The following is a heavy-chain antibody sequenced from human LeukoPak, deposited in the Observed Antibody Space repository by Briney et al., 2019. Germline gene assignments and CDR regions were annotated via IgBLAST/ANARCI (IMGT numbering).Heavy chain of an antibody. V-gene: IGHV3-30-3*01. CDR3: ASSSMRWFGP. CDR1: GFTFSSYA. CDR2: ISYDGSNK. D-gene: IGHD2/OR15-2a*01. J-gene: IGHJ5*02. Sequence: GGSLRLSCAASGFTFSSYAMHWVRQAPGKGLEWVAVISYDGSNKYYADSVKGRFTISRDNSKNTLYLQMNSLRAEDTAVYYCASSSMRWFGPWGQGTLVTVSS.